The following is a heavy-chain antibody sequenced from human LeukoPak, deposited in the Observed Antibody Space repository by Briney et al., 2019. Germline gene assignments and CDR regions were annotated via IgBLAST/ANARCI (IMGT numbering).Heavy chain of an antibody. Sequence: SETLSLTCTVSGGSISSYYWSWIRQPPGKGLEWIGYIYYSGSTYYNPSLKSRVTISVDTSKNQFSLKLSSVTAADTAVYYCASHLSGDYSWFDYWGQGTLVTVSS. CDR1: GGSISSYY. CDR3: ASHLSGDYSWFDY. J-gene: IGHJ4*02. CDR2: IYYSGST. D-gene: IGHD4-17*01. V-gene: IGHV4-59*01.